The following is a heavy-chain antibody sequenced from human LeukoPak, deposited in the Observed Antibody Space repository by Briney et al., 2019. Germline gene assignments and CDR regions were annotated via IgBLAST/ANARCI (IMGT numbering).Heavy chain of an antibody. J-gene: IGHJ6*02. CDR1: GYTFTNFD. D-gene: IGHD6-13*01. V-gene: IGHV1-8*01. CDR3: ARVHSSSYYGMDV. Sequence: ASVKVSCKASGYTFTNFDINWVRQAPGQGLEWMGWMNPVSGNAGSAQKFQGRVTMTRNTSISTAYMELSSLRSEDTAVYYCARVHSSSYYGMDVWGQGTTVTVSS. CDR2: MNPVSGNA.